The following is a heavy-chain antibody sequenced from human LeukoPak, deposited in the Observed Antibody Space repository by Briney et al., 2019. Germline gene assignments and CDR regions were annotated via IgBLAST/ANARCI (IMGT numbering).Heavy chain of an antibody. CDR2: INPSGGST. V-gene: IGHV1-46*01. Sequence: ASVKVSCKASGYTFTSYYMHWVRQAPGQGLEWMGIINPSGGSTSYAQKFQGRVTMTRDTSTSTVYMELSSLRSEDTAVYYCARGGGSERWYYYYGMDVWGQGTTVTVSS. D-gene: IGHD4-23*01. CDR3: ARGGGSERWYYYYGMDV. CDR1: GYTFTSYY. J-gene: IGHJ6*02.